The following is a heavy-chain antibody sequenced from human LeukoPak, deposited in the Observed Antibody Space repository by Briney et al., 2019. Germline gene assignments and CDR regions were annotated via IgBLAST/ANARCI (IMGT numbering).Heavy chain of an antibody. CDR2: IYHSGST. V-gene: IGHV4-30-2*01. D-gene: IGHD5-18*01. Sequence: PSETLSLTCTVSGGSISSGGYYWSWIRQPPGKGLEWIGYIYHSGSTYYNPSLKSRVTISVDRSKNQFSLKLSSVTAADTAVYYCARSLGSHTAMALALDYWGQGTLVTVSS. CDR3: ARSLGSHTAMALALDY. J-gene: IGHJ4*02. CDR1: GGSISSGGYY.